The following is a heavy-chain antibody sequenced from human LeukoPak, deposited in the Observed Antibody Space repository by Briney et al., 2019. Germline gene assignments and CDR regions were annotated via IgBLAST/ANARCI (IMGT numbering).Heavy chain of an antibody. J-gene: IGHJ4*02. CDR2: IYTSGST. D-gene: IGHD1-26*01. V-gene: IGHV4-61*02. Sequence: SETLSLTCTVSGGSISSGSYYRSWIRQPAGKGLEWIGRIYTSGSTNYNPSLKSRVTISVETSKNQFSLKLSSVTAADTAVYYCARDARVGATPTFDYWGQGTLVTVSS. CDR1: GGSISSGSYY. CDR3: ARDARVGATPTFDY.